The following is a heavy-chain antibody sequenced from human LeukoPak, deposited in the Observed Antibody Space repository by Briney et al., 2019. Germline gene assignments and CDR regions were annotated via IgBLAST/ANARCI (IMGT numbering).Heavy chain of an antibody. V-gene: IGHV3-53*01. J-gene: IGHJ6*02. CDR1: GFTFSDYY. CDR3: ARDPSEWSSYYGMDV. D-gene: IGHD3-3*01. CDR2: IYSGGST. Sequence: GGSLRLSCAASGFTFSDYYMSWVRQAPGKGLEWVSVIYSGGSTYYADSVKGRFTISRDNSKNTLYLQMNSLRAEDTAVYYCARDPSEWSSYYGMDVWGQGTTVTVSS.